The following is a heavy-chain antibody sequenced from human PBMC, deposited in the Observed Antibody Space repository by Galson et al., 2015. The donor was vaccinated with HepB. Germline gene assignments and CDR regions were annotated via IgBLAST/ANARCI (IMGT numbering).Heavy chain of an antibody. CDR1: GFTFSSYS. V-gene: IGHV3-48*04. CDR3: ARDYYGSGSFGGDAFDI. CDR2: ISGSSSTI. Sequence: SLRLSCAASGFTFSSYSMNWVRQAPGKGLEWVSYISGSSSTIFYATSVKGRFTISRDNAKNSLYLQMNSLRAEDTAVYYCARDYYGSGSFGGDAFDIWGQGTMVTVSS. J-gene: IGHJ3*02. D-gene: IGHD3-10*01.